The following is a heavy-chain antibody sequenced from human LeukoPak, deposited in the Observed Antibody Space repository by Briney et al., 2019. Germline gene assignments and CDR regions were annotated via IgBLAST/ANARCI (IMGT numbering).Heavy chain of an antibody. D-gene: IGHD3-9*01. V-gene: IGHV4-4*07. J-gene: IGHJ4*02. CDR3: ARDLPPTGYYMGSDY. CDR1: GGSISNYY. CDR2: IYTSGST. Sequence: ASETLSLTCTVSGGSISNYYWSWIRQPAGKGLEWIGHIYTSGSTNYNPSLKSRVTMSLDTSKNQFSLKLSSVTAADTAAYYCARDLPPTGYYMGSDYWGQGTLVTVSS.